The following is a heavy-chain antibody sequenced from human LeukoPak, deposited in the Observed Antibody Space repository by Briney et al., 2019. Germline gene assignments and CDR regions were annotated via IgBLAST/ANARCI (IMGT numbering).Heavy chain of an antibody. CDR3: ASYGGDELRMNFDDAFDI. D-gene: IGHD4-23*01. Sequence: PSQTLSLTCTVSGDSISSGGYSWSWIRQPPGKGLEWIGYIYHSGSTYYNPSLKSRVTISVDRSKNQFSLELSSVTAADTAVYYCASYGGDELRMNFDDAFDIWGQGTMVTVSS. CDR1: GDSISSGGYS. CDR2: IYHSGST. V-gene: IGHV4-30-2*01. J-gene: IGHJ3*02.